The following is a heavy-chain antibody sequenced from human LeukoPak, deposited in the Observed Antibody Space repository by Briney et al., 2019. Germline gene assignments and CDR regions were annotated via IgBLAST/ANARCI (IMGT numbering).Heavy chain of an antibody. Sequence: PSETLSLTCAVYGGSFSGYYWSWIRQPPGKGLEWIGEINHSGSTNYNPSLKSRVTISVDTSKNQFSLKLSSVTAADTAVYYCARHFQMWFGVPAKNNWFDPWGQGTLVTVSS. J-gene: IGHJ5*02. D-gene: IGHD3-10*01. V-gene: IGHV4-34*01. CDR1: GGSFSGYY. CDR2: INHSGST. CDR3: ARHFQMWFGVPAKNNWFDP.